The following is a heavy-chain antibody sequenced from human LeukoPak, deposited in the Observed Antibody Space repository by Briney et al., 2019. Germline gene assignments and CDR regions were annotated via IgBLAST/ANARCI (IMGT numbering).Heavy chain of an antibody. CDR2: IYSGGNT. Sequence: PGGSLRLSCAASGFTVGNSYLNWVRQAPGKGLVWVSVIYSGGNTYYADSVKGRFTISRDNSKNTLYLQMNSLRAEDTAVYYCAKDHSFSGTRYFDYWGQGTLVTVSS. J-gene: IGHJ4*02. CDR1: GFTVGNSY. V-gene: IGHV3-53*01. CDR3: AKDHSFSGTRYFDY. D-gene: IGHD6-25*01.